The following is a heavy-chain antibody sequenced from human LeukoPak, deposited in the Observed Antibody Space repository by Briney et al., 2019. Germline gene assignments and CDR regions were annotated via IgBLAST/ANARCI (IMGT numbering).Heavy chain of an antibody. CDR1: GFTFSTYA. D-gene: IGHD3-3*01. CDR3: AGYDFWTGYQVAPFDASDI. CDR2: ISYDGSNE. V-gene: IGHV3-30-3*01. Sequence: GGSLRRSCAASGFTFSTYAMHWVRQAPGKGLEWVALISYDGSNEYYADSVKGRFTISRDNSKKTLYLQMNSLRPEDTAVYYCAGYDFWTGYQVAPFDASDIWGQGTVVIVSS. J-gene: IGHJ3*02.